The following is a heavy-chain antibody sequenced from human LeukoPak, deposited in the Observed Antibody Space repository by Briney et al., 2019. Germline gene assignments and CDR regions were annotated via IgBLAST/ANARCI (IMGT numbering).Heavy chain of an antibody. CDR2: ISSSSSTI. CDR3: ARLDSASSRGDAFHI. CDR1: GFTFSSYS. D-gene: IGHD1-26*01. V-gene: IGHV3-48*04. Sequence: GGSLRLSCAASGFTFSSYSMNWVRQAPGKGLEWVSYISSSSSTIYYADSVKGRFTISRDNAKNSLYLQMNSLRAEDTAVFYCARLDSASSRGDAFHIWGQGTMVTVSS. J-gene: IGHJ3*02.